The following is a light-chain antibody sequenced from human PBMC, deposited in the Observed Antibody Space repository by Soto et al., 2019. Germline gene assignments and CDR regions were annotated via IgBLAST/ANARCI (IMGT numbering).Light chain of an antibody. CDR2: HAS. J-gene: IGKJ1*01. CDR1: QSVSDK. CDR3: QQYNNWPPWT. Sequence: EIVMTQSPATVSVCPGERATLSFRASQSVSDKLAWYQQKPGQAPRLLIYHASARATGIPARFSGSGSGTEFTLTISGLQSEDFAVYYCQQYNNWPPWTFGQGTKVDIK. V-gene: IGKV3-15*01.